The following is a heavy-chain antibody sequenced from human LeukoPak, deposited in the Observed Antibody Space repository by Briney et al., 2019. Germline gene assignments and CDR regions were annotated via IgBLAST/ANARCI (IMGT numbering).Heavy chain of an antibody. D-gene: IGHD3-10*01. CDR1: GFTFSSYA. CDR3: AKARSAVRGVIGYFDY. CDR2: ISGSGGST. Sequence: TGGSLRLSCAASGFTFSSYAMSWVRQAPGKGLEWVSAISGSGGSTYYADSVKGRFTISRDNSKNTLYLQMNSLSAEDTAVYYCAKARSAVRGVIGYFDYWGQGTLVTVSS. J-gene: IGHJ4*02. V-gene: IGHV3-23*01.